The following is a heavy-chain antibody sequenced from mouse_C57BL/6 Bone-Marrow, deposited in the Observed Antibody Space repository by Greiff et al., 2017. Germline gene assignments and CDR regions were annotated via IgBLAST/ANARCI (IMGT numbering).Heavy chain of an antibody. Sequence: EVKLMESGGGLVQPKGSLKLSCAASGFSFNTYAMNWVRQAPGKGLEWVARIRRKSNNYATYYADSVKDRFTISRDDSASMLYLQMNNLKTEDTAMYYCVRGDCDQDYFDDWGQGTTLTVSS. V-gene: IGHV10-1*01. CDR2: IRRKSNNYAT. CDR1: GFSFNTYA. J-gene: IGHJ2*01. CDR3: VRGDCDQDYFDD.